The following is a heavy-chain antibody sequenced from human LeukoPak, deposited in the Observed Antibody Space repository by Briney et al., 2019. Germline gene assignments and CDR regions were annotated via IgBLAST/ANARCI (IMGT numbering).Heavy chain of an antibody. CDR3: ARVYLDYLYGMDV. Sequence: SQTLSLTCAVSGGSISSGGYSWSWIRQPPGKGLEWIGYIYYSGSTYYNPSLKSRVTISVDTSKNQFSLKLSSVTAADTAVYYCARVYLDYLYGMDVWGQGTTVTVSS. CDR1: GGSISSGGYS. D-gene: IGHD4-11*01. V-gene: IGHV4-31*11. CDR2: IYYSGST. J-gene: IGHJ6*02.